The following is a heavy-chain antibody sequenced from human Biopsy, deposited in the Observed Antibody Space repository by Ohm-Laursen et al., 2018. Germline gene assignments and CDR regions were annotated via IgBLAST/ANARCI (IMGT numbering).Heavy chain of an antibody. Sequence: SETLSLTCAVSGGSISSSTPYYWAWLRQPPGKGLEWIGSIYNTETTFYNPSLKSRVTISVDTSTNQFSLKVSSVTAADTALYFCARHPTGFWFDPWGHGTLDTVSS. CDR1: GGSISSSTPYY. CDR2: IYNTETT. J-gene: IGHJ5*02. V-gene: IGHV4-39*01. CDR3: ARHPTGFWFDP.